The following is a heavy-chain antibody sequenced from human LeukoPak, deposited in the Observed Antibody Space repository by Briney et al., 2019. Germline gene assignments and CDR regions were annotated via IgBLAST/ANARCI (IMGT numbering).Heavy chain of an antibody. J-gene: IGHJ4*02. CDR3: AREDIPAAGNYFDY. CDR2: MNQDGSEI. Sequence: GGSLRLSCAASGFTFGTYWMNWVRQAPGKGLEWVANMNQDGSEIYYVDSVKGRFTISRDNAKNSLYLQMSSLRAEDTAVYYCAREDIPAAGNYFDYWGQGTLVTVSS. V-gene: IGHV3-7*01. D-gene: IGHD6-13*01. CDR1: GFTFGTYW.